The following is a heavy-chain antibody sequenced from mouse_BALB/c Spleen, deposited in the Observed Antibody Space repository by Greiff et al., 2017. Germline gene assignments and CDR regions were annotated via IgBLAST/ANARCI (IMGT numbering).Heavy chain of an antibody. D-gene: IGHD1-1*01. Sequence: EVKLMESGGGLVKPGGSLKLSCAASGFTFSSYAMSWVRQSPEKRLEWVAEISSGGSYTYYPDTVTGRFTISRDNAKNTLYLEMSSLRSEDTAMYYCARGYYGSSYAMDYWGRGTSVTVSS. V-gene: IGHV5-9-4*01. CDR1: GFTFSSYA. J-gene: IGHJ4*01. CDR2: ISSGGSYT. CDR3: ARGYYGSSYAMDY.